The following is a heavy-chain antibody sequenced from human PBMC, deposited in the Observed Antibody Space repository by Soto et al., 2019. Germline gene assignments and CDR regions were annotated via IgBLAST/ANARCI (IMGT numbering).Heavy chain of an antibody. V-gene: IGHV3-11*03. D-gene: IGHD6-19*01. J-gene: IGHJ5*02. Sequence: PGGSLRLSCAASGFTFSDYYMSWIRQAPGKGLERVSYISSSSSYTNYADSVKGRFTISRDNAKNSLYLQMNSLRAEDTAVYYCASTGYSSGWYVGWFDPWGQGTLVTVSS. CDR2: ISSSSSYT. CDR1: GFTFSDYY. CDR3: ASTGYSSGWYVGWFDP.